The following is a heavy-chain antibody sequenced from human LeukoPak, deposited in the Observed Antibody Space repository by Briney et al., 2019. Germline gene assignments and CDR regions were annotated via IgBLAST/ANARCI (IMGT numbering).Heavy chain of an antibody. CDR1: GYTLTELS. CDR2: FDPEDGET. V-gene: IGHV1-24*01. CDR3: ATDRAAAAGTAGEMVY. J-gene: IGHJ4*02. Sequence: ASVKVSCKVSGYTLTELSMHWVRQAPGKGLEWMGGFDPEDGETIYAQKFQGRVTMTEDTSTDTAYMELSSLRSEDTAVYYCATDRAAAAGTAGEMVYWGQGTLVTVSS. D-gene: IGHD6-13*01.